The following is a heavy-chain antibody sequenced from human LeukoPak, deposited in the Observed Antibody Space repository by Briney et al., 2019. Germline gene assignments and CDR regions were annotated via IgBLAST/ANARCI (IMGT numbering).Heavy chain of an antibody. V-gene: IGHV4-59*01. D-gene: IGHD5-18*01. Sequence: SETLSLTCTVSGGSISSYYWSWIRQPPGKGLEWIGYIYYSGSTNYNPSLKSRVTISVDTSKNQFSLKLSSVTAADTAVYYCARGHDYGYGGFDPWGQGTLVTVSS. CDR2: IYYSGST. J-gene: IGHJ5*02. CDR3: ARGHDYGYGGFDP. CDR1: GGSISSYY.